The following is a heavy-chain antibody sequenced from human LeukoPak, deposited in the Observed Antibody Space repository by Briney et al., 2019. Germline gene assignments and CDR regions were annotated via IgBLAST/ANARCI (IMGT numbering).Heavy chain of an antibody. Sequence: SETLSLTCTVSGGSISSGSYYWNWIRQPAGKGLEWIGRIYASGITNYHPSLKSRVAISVDTSKNQFSLRLSSVTAADTAVYYCARAVGGDGSGSLWGPGTLVTVSS. V-gene: IGHV4-61*02. J-gene: IGHJ4*02. CDR2: IYASGIT. D-gene: IGHD3-10*01. CDR3: ARAVGGDGSGSL. CDR1: GGSISSGSYY.